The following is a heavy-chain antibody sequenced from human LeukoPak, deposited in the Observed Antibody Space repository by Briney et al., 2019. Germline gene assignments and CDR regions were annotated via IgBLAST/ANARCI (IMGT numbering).Heavy chain of an antibody. CDR2: IWYDGSNK. V-gene: IGHV3-33*01. J-gene: IGHJ5*02. CDR3: ARECSSSWYLWFDP. D-gene: IGHD6-13*01. CDR1: GFTFSSYG. Sequence: GGSLRLSCAASGFTFSSYGMHWVRQAPGKGLEWVAVIWYDGSNKYYADSVKGRFTISRDNSKNTLYLQMNSLRAEDTAVYYCARECSSSWYLWFDPWGQGTLVTVSS.